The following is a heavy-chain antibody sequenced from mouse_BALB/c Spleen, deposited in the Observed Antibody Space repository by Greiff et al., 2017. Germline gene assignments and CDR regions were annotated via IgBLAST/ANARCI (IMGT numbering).Heavy chain of an antibody. CDR3: ARSTTVVAAGDYYAMDY. J-gene: IGHJ4*01. CDR1: GFTFSSFG. V-gene: IGHV5-17*02. Sequence: EVKLMESGGGLVQPGGSRKLSCAASGFTFSSFGMHWVRQAPEKGLEWVAYISSGSSTIYYADTVKGRFTISRDNPKNTLFLQMTSLRSEDTAMYYCARSTTVVAAGDYYAMDYWGQGTSVTVSS. CDR2: ISSGSSTI. D-gene: IGHD1-1*01.